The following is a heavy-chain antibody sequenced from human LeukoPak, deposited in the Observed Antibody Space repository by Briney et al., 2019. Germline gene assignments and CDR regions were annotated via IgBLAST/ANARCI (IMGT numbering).Heavy chain of an antibody. D-gene: IGHD2-21*02. J-gene: IGHJ4*02. CDR1: GFTFSSYA. V-gene: IGHV3-23*01. CDR2: ISGSGGST. Sequence: GGSLRLSCAASGFTFSSYAMSWVRQAPGKGLEWVSAISGSGGSTYYADSVKGRFTISRDNSKNTLYLQMNSLRAEDTAVYYCAKWTGIVVVTAIHYFDYWGQGTLVTVSS. CDR3: AKWTGIVVVTAIHYFDY.